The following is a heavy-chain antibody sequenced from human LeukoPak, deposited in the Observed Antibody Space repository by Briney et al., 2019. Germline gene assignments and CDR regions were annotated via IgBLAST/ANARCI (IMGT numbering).Heavy chain of an antibody. J-gene: IGHJ4*02. V-gene: IGHV3-7*01. D-gene: IGHD5-12*01. CDR1: GFTFSSYA. CDR3: AKDHTAATIIWDY. Sequence: GGSLRLSCAASGFTFSSYAMSWVRQAPGKGLEGVANINQDGSEKYYVDSVKGRFTISRDNAENSLYLQMSSLRVEDTAFYYCAKDHTAATIIWDYWGQGNLVTVSS. CDR2: INQDGSEK.